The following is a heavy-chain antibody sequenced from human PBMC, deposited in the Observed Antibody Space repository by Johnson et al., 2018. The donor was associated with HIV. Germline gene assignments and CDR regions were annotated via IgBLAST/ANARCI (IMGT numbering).Heavy chain of an antibody. D-gene: IGHD3-22*01. CDR3: AKAIGIVVVLDAFDI. V-gene: IGHV3-9*01. CDR2: ISWNSGSI. CDR1: GFSLRTYA. J-gene: IGHJ3*02. Sequence: VQLVESGGGVVQPGRSVRLSCAASGFSLRTYAMHWVRQAPGKGLEWVSGISWNSGSIGYADSVKGRFTISRDNAKNSLYLQMNSLGAEDTALYYCAKAIGIVVVLDAFDIWGQGTMVTVSS.